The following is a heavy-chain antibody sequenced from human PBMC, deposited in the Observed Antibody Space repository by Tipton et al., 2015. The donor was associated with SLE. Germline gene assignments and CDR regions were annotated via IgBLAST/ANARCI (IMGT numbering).Heavy chain of an antibody. V-gene: IGHV3-30*02. CDR1: GFTYSGYA. J-gene: IGHJ4*02. CDR3: AGGTGAYFDH. CDR2: IRTDGSNK. D-gene: IGHD3-16*01. Sequence: GSLRLSCAASGFTYSGYAMHWVRQAPGKGLEWVALIRTDGSNKDYADSVKGRFTISRDNSKNTLYLQMNRLRVEDTAVYYCAGGTGAYFDHWGQGTLVTVSS.